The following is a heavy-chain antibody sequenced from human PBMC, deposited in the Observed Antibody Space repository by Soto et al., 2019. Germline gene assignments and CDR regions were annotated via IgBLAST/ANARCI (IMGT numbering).Heavy chain of an antibody. CDR2: MNPNSGNT. D-gene: IGHD1-7*01. CDR3: AITGITGTTSISPCDHDY. V-gene: IGHV1-8*01. Sequence: GASVKVSCKASGYTFTSYDINWVRQATGQGLEWMGWMNPNSGNTGYAQKFQGRVSMTRNTSISTAYMELSSLRSEDTAVYYCAITGITGTTSISPCDHDYWGQGTLVTVSS. J-gene: IGHJ4*02. CDR1: GYTFTSYD.